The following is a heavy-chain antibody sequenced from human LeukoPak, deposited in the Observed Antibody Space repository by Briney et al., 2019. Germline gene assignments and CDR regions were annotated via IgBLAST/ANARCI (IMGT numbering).Heavy chain of an antibody. CDR2: ISGSSSTI. V-gene: IGHV3-48*01. CDR3: ARGSTYYDSSGQVPFDY. J-gene: IGHJ4*02. D-gene: IGHD3-22*01. Sequence: GGSLRLSCAASGFTFSSYSVNWVRQAPGKGLEWGSYISGSSSTIYYADSVKGRFTISRDNGKNTLYLQMNSLRAEDTAVYYCARGSTYYDSSGQVPFDYWGQGTLVTVSS. CDR1: GFTFSSYS.